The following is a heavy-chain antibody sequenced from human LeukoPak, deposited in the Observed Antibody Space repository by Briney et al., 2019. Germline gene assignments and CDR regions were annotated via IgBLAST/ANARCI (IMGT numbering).Heavy chain of an antibody. Sequence: SETLSLTCTVSGGSISSYYWSWIRQPPGKGLEWIGYVYSSGSTNYNPSLKSRVTISVDTSKNQFSLKLSSVTAADTAVYYCARNYDSSGYYTWYFDLWGRGTLVTVSS. CDR3: ARNYDSSGYYTWYFDL. CDR2: VYSSGST. J-gene: IGHJ2*01. V-gene: IGHV4-59*12. D-gene: IGHD3-22*01. CDR1: GGSISSYY.